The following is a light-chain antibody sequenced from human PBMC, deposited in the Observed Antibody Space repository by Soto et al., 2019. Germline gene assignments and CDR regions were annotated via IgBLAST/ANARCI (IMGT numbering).Light chain of an antibody. CDR2: GAS. CDR1: QSVSSN. J-gene: IGKJ1*01. Sequence: EIVMTQSPVTLSVSPGERATLSCRASQSVSSNLAWYQQKPGQAPRLLIYGASTRATGIPARFSGSGSGTEFTLTISSLQSEDFAVYYCHKYYNWPRTFGQGTKVEIK. V-gene: IGKV3-15*01. CDR3: HKYYNWPRT.